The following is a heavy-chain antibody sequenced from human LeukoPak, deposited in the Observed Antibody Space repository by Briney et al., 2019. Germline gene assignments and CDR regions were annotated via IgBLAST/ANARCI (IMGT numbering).Heavy chain of an antibody. V-gene: IGHV3-64*01. Sequence: GGSLRLSCAASGFTFSSYTMHWVRQAPGKGLEYVSVISSNGGSTYYANSVKGRFTISRDNSKNTLYLQMGSLRAEDMAVYYCARGNGVDSTQLAYFDYWGQGILVTVSS. CDR3: ARGNGVDSTQLAYFDY. J-gene: IGHJ4*02. D-gene: IGHD2-15*01. CDR1: GFTFSSYT. CDR2: ISSNGGST.